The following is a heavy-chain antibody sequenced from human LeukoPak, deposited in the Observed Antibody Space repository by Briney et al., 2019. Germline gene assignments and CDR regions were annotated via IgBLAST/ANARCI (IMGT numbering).Heavy chain of an antibody. V-gene: IGHV3-30*02. CDR2: MRHDGSNE. CDR1: GITFSTSG. J-gene: IGHJ5*02. Sequence: GGSLRLSCAASGITFSTSGMHWVRQAPGRGLEWVAFMRHDGSNEKYADSVKGQFTISRDNSKNTLYLQMNSLIVEDTAVYYCAKDRTVVVTAYGGWFDPWGQGTLVTVSS. D-gene: IGHD2-15*01. CDR3: AKDRTVVVTAYGGWFDP.